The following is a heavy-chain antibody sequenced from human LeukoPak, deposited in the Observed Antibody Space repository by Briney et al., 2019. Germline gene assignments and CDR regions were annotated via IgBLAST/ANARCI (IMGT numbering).Heavy chain of an antibody. D-gene: IGHD3-22*01. CDR1: GFTFSSYA. J-gene: IGHJ3*02. Sequence: GGSLRLSCAASGFTFSSYAMHWVRQAPGKGLEWVAVISYDGSNKYYADSVKGRFTISRDNSKNTLYLQMNSLRAEDTAVYYCARVTGYYYDSSGYAFDIWGQGTMVTVSS. CDR2: ISYDGSNK. CDR3: ARVTGYYYDSSGYAFDI. V-gene: IGHV3-30*04.